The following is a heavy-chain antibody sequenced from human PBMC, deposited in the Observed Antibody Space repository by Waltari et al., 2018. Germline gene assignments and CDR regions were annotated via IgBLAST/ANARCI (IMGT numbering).Heavy chain of an antibody. Sequence: QVQLQQWGAGLLKPSETLSLTCAVHGGSFSGYYWSWIRQPPGKGLEWIGEINHSGSTNYNPSLKSRVTISVDTSKNQFSLKLSSVTAADTAVYYCAREGGYYDSSGYYVPDAFDIWGQGTMVTVSS. CDR3: AREGGYYDSSGYYVPDAFDI. J-gene: IGHJ3*02. CDR1: GGSFSGYY. V-gene: IGHV4-34*01. CDR2: INHSGST. D-gene: IGHD3-22*01.